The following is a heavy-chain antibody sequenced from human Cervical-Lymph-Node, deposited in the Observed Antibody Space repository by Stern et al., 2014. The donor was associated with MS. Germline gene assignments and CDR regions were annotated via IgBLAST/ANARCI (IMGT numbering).Heavy chain of an antibody. V-gene: IGHV1-18*01. CDR1: GHTFDYG. Sequence: DQLVESGTEVKQPGASVRVSCKASGHTFDYGISWMRQAPRQGLEWMGWISAYNGNTKSLQKLQDRFTMTTDSSTKTVFMELRSLSEDDTAIYYCARDSSDGFDSWGQGTLVIVSS. D-gene: IGHD2-15*01. J-gene: IGHJ4*02. CDR2: ISAYNGNT. CDR3: ARDSSDGFDS.